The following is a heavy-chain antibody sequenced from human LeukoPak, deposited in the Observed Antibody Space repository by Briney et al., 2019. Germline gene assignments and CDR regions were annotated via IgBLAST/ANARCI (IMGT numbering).Heavy chain of an antibody. CDR3: ARGRYSSSSGYYYYYMDV. J-gene: IGHJ6*03. Sequence: PSETLSLTCTVSGGSISSYYWSWIRQPPGKGLEWIGYIYYSGSTNYNPSLKSRVTISVDTSKNQFSLKLSSVTAADTAAYYCARGRYSSSSGYYYYYMDVWGKGTTVTVSS. CDR2: IYYSGST. D-gene: IGHD6-6*01. CDR1: GGSISSYY. V-gene: IGHV4-59*01.